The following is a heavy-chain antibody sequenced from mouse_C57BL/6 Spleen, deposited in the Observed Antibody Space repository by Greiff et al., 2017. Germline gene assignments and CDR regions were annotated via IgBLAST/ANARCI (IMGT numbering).Heavy chain of an antibody. CDR1: GFTFSDYG. CDR2: ISNLAYSI. V-gene: IGHV5-15*01. D-gene: IGHD2-4*01. CDR3: ARGGYDYDWFAY. J-gene: IGHJ3*01. Sequence: EVKLMESGGGLVQPGGSLKLSCAASGFTFSDYGMAWVRQAPRKGPEWVAFISNLAYSIYYADTVTGRFTISRENAKNTLYLEMSSLRSEDTAMYYCARGGYDYDWFAYWGQGTLVTVSA.